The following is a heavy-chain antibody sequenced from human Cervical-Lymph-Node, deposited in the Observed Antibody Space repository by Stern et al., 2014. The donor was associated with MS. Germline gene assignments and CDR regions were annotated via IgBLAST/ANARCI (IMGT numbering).Heavy chain of an antibody. D-gene: IGHD4-23*01. Sequence: QVQLQESGPGLVKPSETLSLTCTVSGASIRSYSWSWIRQTPGKGLEWIGYIYYSGSSNQTPSLKSRVTISVDTSKNQFSLRLRSVTAVDTAVYYCAGGSTVGAPDFWGQGTLVTVSS. CDR2: IYYSGSS. CDR1: GASIRSYS. CDR3: AGGSTVGAPDF. J-gene: IGHJ4*02. V-gene: IGHV4-59*01.